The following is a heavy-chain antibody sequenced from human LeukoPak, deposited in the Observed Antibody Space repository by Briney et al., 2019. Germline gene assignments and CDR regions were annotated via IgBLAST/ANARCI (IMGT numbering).Heavy chain of an antibody. D-gene: IGHD3-3*01. J-gene: IGHJ4*02. CDR1: GGTFSSYA. V-gene: IGHV1-69*05. Sequence: ASVKVSCKASGGTFSSYAISWVRQAPGQGLEWMGGIIPIFGTANYAQKFQGRVTITTDESTSTAYMELSSLRSEDTAVYYCARDEGITIFGVVIQNLDYWGQGTLVTVSS. CDR2: IIPIFGTA. CDR3: ARDEGITIFGVVIQNLDY.